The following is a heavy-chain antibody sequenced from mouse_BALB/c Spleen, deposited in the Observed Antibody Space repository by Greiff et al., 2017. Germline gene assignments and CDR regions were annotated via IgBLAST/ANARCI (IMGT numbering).Heavy chain of an antibody. Sequence: QVQLQQPGADLVKPGASVKMSCKASGYTFTSYWMHWVKLKPGQGLEWIGEINPSNGGTNYNEKFKRKATLTVDKSSSTAYMQLSSLTSEDSAVYYCTIWFITTNYAMDYWGQGTSVTVSS. D-gene: IGHD1-2*01. CDR3: TIWFITTNYAMDY. CDR1: GYTFTSYW. CDR2: INPSNGGT. V-gene: IGHV1S16*01. J-gene: IGHJ4*01.